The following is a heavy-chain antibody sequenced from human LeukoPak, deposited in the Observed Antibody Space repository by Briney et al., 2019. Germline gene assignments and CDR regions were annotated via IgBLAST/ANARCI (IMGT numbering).Heavy chain of an antibody. CDR2: ISAYNGNT. CDR3: ARDLDIVVVPAAISFDY. D-gene: IGHD2-2*02. CDR1: GYTFTSYG. Sequence: ASVKVSCKASGYTFTSYGISWVRQAPGQGLEWMGWISAYNGNTNYAQKLQGRVTMTTDTSTSTAYMELRSLRSDGTAVYYCARDLDIVVVPAAISFDYWGQGTLVTVSS. V-gene: IGHV1-18*01. J-gene: IGHJ4*02.